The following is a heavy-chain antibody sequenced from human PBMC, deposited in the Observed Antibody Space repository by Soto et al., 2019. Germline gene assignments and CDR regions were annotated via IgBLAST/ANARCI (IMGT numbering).Heavy chain of an antibody. Sequence: GGSLRLSCAASGFTFTTYAMRWVRQAPGKGLEWVSGISGSGTSTYYADSMKGRFTTSRDNSKNTLYLEMNSLRVEDTAVYYCAIPPTVAGFSYWGQGAQVTVSS. CDR2: ISGSGTST. J-gene: IGHJ4*02. CDR1: GFTFTTYA. V-gene: IGHV3-23*01. CDR3: AIPPTVAGFSY. D-gene: IGHD6-19*01.